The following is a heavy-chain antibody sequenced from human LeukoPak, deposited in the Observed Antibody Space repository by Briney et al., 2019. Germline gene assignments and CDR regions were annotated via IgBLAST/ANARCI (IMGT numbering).Heavy chain of an antibody. J-gene: IGHJ3*01. Sequence: GRSLRLSYAASGLTFSSYAMHWVRQAPGKGLEWVAKIKQDGSEKYYVDSVKGRFTISRDNAKNSLSLQMNSLRAEDTAVYYCARDQGYCTSASCRGDAFDVWGQGSMVSVSS. CDR1: GLTFSSYA. V-gene: IGHV3-7*01. CDR2: IKQDGSEK. D-gene: IGHD2-2*01. CDR3: ARDQGYCTSASCRGDAFDV.